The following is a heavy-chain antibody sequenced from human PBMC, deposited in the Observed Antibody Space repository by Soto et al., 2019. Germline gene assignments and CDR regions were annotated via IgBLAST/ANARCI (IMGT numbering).Heavy chain of an antibody. V-gene: IGHV3-7*04. Sequence: GGSLRLSCAASGFTFSSYWMSWVRQAPGKGLEWVANIKQDGSEEYYVDSVKGRFTISRDNAKKSLYLRMNSLRAEDTAVYFCARVVDLWSGYYFYYYMDVWGKGTTVTVSS. J-gene: IGHJ6*03. D-gene: IGHD3-3*01. CDR3: ARVVDLWSGYYFYYYMDV. CDR2: IKQDGSEE. CDR1: GFTFSSYW.